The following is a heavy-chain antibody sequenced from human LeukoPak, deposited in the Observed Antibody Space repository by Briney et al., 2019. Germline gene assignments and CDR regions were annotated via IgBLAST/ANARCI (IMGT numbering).Heavy chain of an antibody. CDR1: GFTFSSYW. CDR2: INSDETTT. Sequence: SGGSLRLSCAASGFTFSSYWMYWVRQAPGKGLLWVSRINSDETTTTYAEYVKGRFTISRDNAENTLYLQMSSLRAEDTAVYYCTRGTGYGSGWSTYWGQGILVTVSS. V-gene: IGHV3-74*01. CDR3: TRGTGYGSGWSTY. D-gene: IGHD6-19*01. J-gene: IGHJ4*02.